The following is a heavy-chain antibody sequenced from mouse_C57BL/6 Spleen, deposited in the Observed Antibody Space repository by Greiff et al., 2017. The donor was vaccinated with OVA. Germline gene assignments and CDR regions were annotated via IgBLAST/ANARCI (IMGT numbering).Heavy chain of an antibody. Sequence: VQLQQPGAELVRPGSSVKLSCKASGYTFTSYWMHWVKQRPIQGLEWIGNIDPSDSETHYNQKFKDKATLTVDKSSSTAYMQLSSLTSEDSAVYYCARGKGGNYPVGWGTGTTVTVSS. V-gene: IGHV1-52*01. D-gene: IGHD2-1*01. J-gene: IGHJ1*03. CDR3: ARGKGGNYPVG. CDR2: IDPSDSET. CDR1: GYTFTSYW.